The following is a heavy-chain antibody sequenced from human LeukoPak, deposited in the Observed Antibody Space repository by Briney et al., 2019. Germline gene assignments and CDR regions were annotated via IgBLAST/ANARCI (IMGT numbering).Heavy chain of an antibody. D-gene: IGHD3-10*01. CDR2: ISAYNGNT. CDR1: GYTFTSYG. Sequence: ASVKVSCKASGYTFTSYGISWVRQAPGQGLEWMGWISAYNGNTNYAQKLQGRVTMTEDTSTDTAYMELSSLRSEDTAVYYCATAYQYGSGSYAQTYYYYYMDVWGKGTTVTVSS. V-gene: IGHV1-18*01. CDR3: ATAYQYGSGSYAQTYYYYYMDV. J-gene: IGHJ6*03.